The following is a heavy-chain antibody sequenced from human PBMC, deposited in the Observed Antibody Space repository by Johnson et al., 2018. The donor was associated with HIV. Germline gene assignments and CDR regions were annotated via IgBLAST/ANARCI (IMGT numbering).Heavy chain of an antibody. D-gene: IGHD3-10*01. CDR1: GFTFDDYG. V-gene: IGHV3-30*18. CDR2: ISSDGNNK. J-gene: IGHJ3*02. CDR3: AKVQYYYGSGSNFDI. Sequence: VQLVESGGGVVQPGRSLRLSCAASGFTFDDYGMSWVRQAPGKGLEWVALISSDGNNKYYADSVKGRFTISRDNSKNTLYLQMNSLRAEDTAVYYCAKVQYYYGSGSNFDIWGQGTMVTVSS.